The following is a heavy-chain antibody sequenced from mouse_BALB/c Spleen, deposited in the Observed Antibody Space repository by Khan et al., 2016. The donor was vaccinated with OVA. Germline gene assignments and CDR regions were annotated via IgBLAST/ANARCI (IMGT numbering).Heavy chain of an antibody. CDR1: GYSITSDYA. V-gene: IGHV3-2*02. CDR3: ARDGSRYNYAMDY. J-gene: IGHJ4*01. Sequence: EVQLQESGPGLVKPSPSLSLTCTVTGYSITSDYAWNWIRQFPGNKLEWMGYISYSGSTNYNPALKSRISITRDTSKNQFFLQLNSVTTEDTATYYCARDGSRYNYAMDYWGQGTSVTVSS. D-gene: IGHD2-3*01. CDR2: ISYSGST.